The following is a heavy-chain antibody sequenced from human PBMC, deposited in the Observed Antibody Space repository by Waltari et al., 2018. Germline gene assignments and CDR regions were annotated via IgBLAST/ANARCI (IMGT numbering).Heavy chain of an antibody. D-gene: IGHD6-13*01. Sequence: EVQLVESGGGLVQPGGSLRLSCAAYGFTFSSYEMNWVRQAPGKGLEWVSYISSSGSTIYYADSVKGRFTISRDNAKNSLYLQMNSLRAEDTAVYYCARVGDGSSWYFDYWGQGTLVTVSS. CDR1: GFTFSSYE. CDR3: ARVGDGSSWYFDY. CDR2: ISSSGSTI. J-gene: IGHJ4*02. V-gene: IGHV3-48*03.